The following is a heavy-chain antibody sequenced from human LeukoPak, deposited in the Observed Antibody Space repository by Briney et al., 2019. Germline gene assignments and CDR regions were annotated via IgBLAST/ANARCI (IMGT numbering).Heavy chain of an antibody. V-gene: IGHV1-46*01. J-gene: IGHJ4*02. Sequence: ASVKVSCKASGYSFTSNYIHWVRQAPGQGLEWMGMTYPRDGSTSYAQKFQGRVTVTRDTSTSTVHMELSGLRSEDTAVYYCARDQEAFDYWGQGTLVTVSS. CDR1: GYSFTSNY. CDR2: TYPRDGST. CDR3: ARDQEAFDY.